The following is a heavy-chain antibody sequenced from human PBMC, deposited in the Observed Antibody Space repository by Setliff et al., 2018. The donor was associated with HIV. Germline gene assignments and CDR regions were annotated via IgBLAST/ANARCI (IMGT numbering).Heavy chain of an antibody. D-gene: IGHD6-6*01. J-gene: IGHJ4*02. CDR3: ARLPQDVRSSIDF. CDR1: GFTFTDYW. V-gene: IGHV3-74*01. CDR2: INVDGSNI. Sequence: LRLSCAASGFTFTDYWMHWVRQVPGQGLVWVSRINVDGSNISYADSVKGRFTISRDNAKNTLFLQMNSLRAEDTAVYYCARLPQDVRSSIDFWGQGTLVTVSS.